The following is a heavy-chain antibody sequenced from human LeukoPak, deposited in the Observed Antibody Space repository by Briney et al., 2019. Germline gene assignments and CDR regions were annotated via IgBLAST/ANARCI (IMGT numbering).Heavy chain of an antibody. V-gene: IGHV6-1*01. CDR1: GDSVSSNSAA. Sequence: SQTLSLTCAISGDSVSSNSAAWNWIRQSPARGLEWLGRTYYRSKWYNDYAVSVKSRITINPDTSKNQFSLQLNSVTPEDTAVYYCARDSDSSGYYSLDAFDIWGQGTMVTVSS. CDR2: TYYRSKWYN. J-gene: IGHJ3*02. CDR3: ARDSDSSGYYSLDAFDI. D-gene: IGHD3-22*01.